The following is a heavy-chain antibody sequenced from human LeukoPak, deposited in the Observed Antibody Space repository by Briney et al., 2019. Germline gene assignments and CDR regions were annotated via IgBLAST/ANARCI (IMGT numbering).Heavy chain of an antibody. CDR2: ISYDGSNK. Sequence: GRSLRLSCPASGFTFSSYSMHWVRQAPRKGLEWVAVISYDGSNKYYADSVKGRFTISRDNSKNTVYLKLGSLRGEDRGVYYCARESGFKVWGKGTVV. J-gene: IGHJ4*02. V-gene: IGHV3-30-3*01. CDR3: ARESGFKV. CDR1: GFTFSSYS. D-gene: IGHD3-10*01.